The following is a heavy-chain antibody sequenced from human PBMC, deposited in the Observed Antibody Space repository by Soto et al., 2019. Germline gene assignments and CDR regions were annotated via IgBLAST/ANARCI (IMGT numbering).Heavy chain of an antibody. CDR2: MSHSGGT. V-gene: IGHV4-34*01. CDR3: ARVERGTATTVVDAFDI. D-gene: IGHD1-1*01. J-gene: IGHJ3*02. Sequence: QVQLQQWGAGLLKPSETLSLTCAVYGGFVTSGSYYWSWIRQPPGKGLEWIGEMSHSGGTHFNPSLKSRVIISVDTSKNQFTLKMRSVTAADTALYYCARVERGTATTVVDAFDIWGPGTMVTVSS. CDR1: GGFVTSGSYY.